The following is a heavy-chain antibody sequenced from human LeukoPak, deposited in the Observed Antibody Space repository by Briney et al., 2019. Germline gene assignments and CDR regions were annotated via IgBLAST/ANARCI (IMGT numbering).Heavy chain of an antibody. J-gene: IGHJ4*02. CDR1: GYSFTNYW. V-gene: IGHV5-51*01. Sequence: GESLKISCKGSGYSFTNYWTVWVRQTPGKGLEWMGFIYAGDSENRYRPSFEGQVTFSVDKSISTAYLLWNSLRASDTAMYYCATARHGDSAWQFWGQGTLVTVSS. CDR2: IYAGDSEN. CDR3: ATARHGDSAWQF. D-gene: IGHD2-15*01.